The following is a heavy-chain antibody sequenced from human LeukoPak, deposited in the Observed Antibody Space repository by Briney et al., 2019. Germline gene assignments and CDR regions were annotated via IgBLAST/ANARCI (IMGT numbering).Heavy chain of an antibody. Sequence: SETLSLTCTVSGGSISSYYWSWIRQPPGKGLEWIGEINHSGSTNYNPSLKSRVTISVDTSKNQFSLKLSSVTAADAAVYYCARLGTTYYDILTGRLYRGNYFDYWGQGTLVTVSS. J-gene: IGHJ4*02. CDR1: GGSISSYY. D-gene: IGHD3-9*01. CDR2: INHSGST. V-gene: IGHV4-34*01. CDR3: ARLGTTYYDILTGRLYRGNYFDY.